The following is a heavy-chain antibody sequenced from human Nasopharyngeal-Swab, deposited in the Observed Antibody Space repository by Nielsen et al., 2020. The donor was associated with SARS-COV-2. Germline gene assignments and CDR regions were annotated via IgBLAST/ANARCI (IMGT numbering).Heavy chain of an antibody. CDR2: INPNSGGT. V-gene: IGHV1-2*04. CDR1: GYTFTGYY. D-gene: IGHD3-10*01. J-gene: IGHJ5*02. CDR3: AREGITMLRFNWFDP. Sequence: ASVKVSCKASGYTFTGYYMHWVRQAPGQGLEWMGWINPNSGGTNYAQKFQGWVTMTRGTSISTAYMELSSLRSEDTAVYYCAREGITMLRFNWFDPWGQGTLVTVSS.